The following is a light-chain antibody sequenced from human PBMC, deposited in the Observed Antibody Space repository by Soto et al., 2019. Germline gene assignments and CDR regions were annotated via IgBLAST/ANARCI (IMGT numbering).Light chain of an antibody. CDR2: EVS. Sequence: QSALTQPPSASGSPGQSVTISCTGTSSDIGGYNYVSWYQQHPGKAPKFIIYEVSKRPSGVSDRFSGSKSGNTASLTVSGLQAEDEADYYCSSYAGITNLVFGGGTNLTVL. CDR3: SSYAGITNLV. CDR1: SSDIGGYNY. J-gene: IGLJ3*02. V-gene: IGLV2-8*01.